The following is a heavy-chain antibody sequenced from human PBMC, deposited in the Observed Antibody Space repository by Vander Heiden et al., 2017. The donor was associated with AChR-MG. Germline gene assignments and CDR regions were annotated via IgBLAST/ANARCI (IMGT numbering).Heavy chain of an antibody. CDR3: ARDLSDSSGWHYYYYYYMDV. CDR2: ISSSSSYI. D-gene: IGHD6-19*01. CDR1: GFTFSSYS. V-gene: IGHV3-21*01. J-gene: IGHJ6*03. Sequence: EVQLVESGGGLVKPGGSLRLSCAASGFTFSSYSMNGVRQAPGKGLEWVSSISSSSSYIYYADSVKGRFTISRDNAKNSLYLQMNSLRAEDTAVYYCARDLSDSSGWHYYYYYYMDVWGKGTTVTVSS.